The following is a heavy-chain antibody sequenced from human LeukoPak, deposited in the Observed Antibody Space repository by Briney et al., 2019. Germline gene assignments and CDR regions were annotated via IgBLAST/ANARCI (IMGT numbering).Heavy chain of an antibody. CDR1: GFTFSSYA. CDR3: AKDMAPASTVTTYYYYYYGIDV. CDR2: ISGSGGST. D-gene: IGHD4-17*01. Sequence: QPGRSLRLSCAASGFTFSSYAMSWVRQAPGKGLEWVSAISGSGGSTYYADSVKGRFTISRDNSKNTLYLQMNSLRAEDTAVYYCAKDMAPASTVTTYYYYYYGIDVWGQGTTVTVSS. V-gene: IGHV3-23*01. J-gene: IGHJ6*02.